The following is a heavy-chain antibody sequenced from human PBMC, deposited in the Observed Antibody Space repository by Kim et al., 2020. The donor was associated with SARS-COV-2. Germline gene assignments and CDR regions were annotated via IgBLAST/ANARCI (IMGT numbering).Heavy chain of an antibody. CDR2: ISNDGSYT. J-gene: IGHJ5*01. D-gene: IGHD3-10*01. V-gene: IGHV3-21*05. CDR1: GFTFSDYM. CDR3: ARDVLPRIRCTARAS. Sequence: GGSLRLSCEAFGFTFSDYMINWVRQSPGKGLECLSFISNDGSYTYYADSVRGRFTISRDNAKNSLYMQMNSLRVDDTAVYYFARDVLPRIRCTARASWC.